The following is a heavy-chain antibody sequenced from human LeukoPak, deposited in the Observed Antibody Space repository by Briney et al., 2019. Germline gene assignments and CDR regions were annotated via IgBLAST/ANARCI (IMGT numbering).Heavy chain of an antibody. CDR1: GFTFTTYA. J-gene: IGHJ6*02. Sequence: GGSLRLSCAASGFTFTTYAMHWVRQAPGKGLEWVAVMSYDGSNKYYADSVKGRFTISRDNSKNTLYLQMNSLRAEDTAVYYCARDLVASWVSTSADYYYGMDVWGQGTTVTVSS. V-gene: IGHV3-30-3*01. D-gene: IGHD2-2*01. CDR3: ARDLVASWVSTSADYYYGMDV. CDR2: MSYDGSNK.